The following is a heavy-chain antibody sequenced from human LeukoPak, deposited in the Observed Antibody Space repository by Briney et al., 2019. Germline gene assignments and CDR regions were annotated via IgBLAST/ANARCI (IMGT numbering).Heavy chain of an antibody. CDR2: IYYSGST. D-gene: IGHD6-19*01. CDR3: ARAHRIAVAEKYYFDY. V-gene: IGHV4-31*03. J-gene: IGHJ4*02. Sequence: SQTLSLTCTVSGGSISSGGYYWSWIRQHPGKGLEWIGYIYYSGSTYYNPSLKSRVTISVDTSENQFSLKLSSVTAADTAVYYCARAHRIAVAEKYYFDYWGQGTLVTVSS. CDR1: GGSISSGGYY.